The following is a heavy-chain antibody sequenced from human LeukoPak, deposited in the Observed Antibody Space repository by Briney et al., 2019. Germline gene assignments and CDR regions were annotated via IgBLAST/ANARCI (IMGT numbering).Heavy chain of an antibody. CDR2: IYYSGNT. J-gene: IGHJ5*02. D-gene: IGHD6-13*01. CDR3: ARGEYSSSPAWFDP. V-gene: IGHV4-59*01. CDR1: GGSISNKY. Sequence: SETLSLTCTVSGGSISNKYWSWIRQPPGKGLEWIGYIYYSGNTNYNPSLKSRVTILVDTSKNQVSLKLSSVTAADTAVYYCARGEYSSSPAWFDPWGQGTLVTVSS.